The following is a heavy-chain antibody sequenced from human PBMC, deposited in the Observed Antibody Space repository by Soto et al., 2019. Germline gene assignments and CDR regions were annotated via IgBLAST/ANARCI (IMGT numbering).Heavy chain of an antibody. J-gene: IGHJ4*02. CDR1: GFTFSSYS. CDR2: ISSSSSYI. V-gene: IGHV3-21*01. D-gene: IGHD6-19*01. Sequence: PGGSLRLSCAASGFTFSSYSMDWVRQAPGKGLEWVSSISSSSSYIYYADSVKGRFTISRDNTKNSLYLQMNSLRAEDTAAYYCARAGYSSGWHYFDYWGQGTLVTVSS. CDR3: ARAGYSSGWHYFDY.